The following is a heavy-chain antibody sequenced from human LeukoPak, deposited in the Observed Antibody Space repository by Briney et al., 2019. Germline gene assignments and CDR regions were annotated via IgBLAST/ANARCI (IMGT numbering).Heavy chain of an antibody. J-gene: IGHJ4*02. D-gene: IGHD6-6*01. Sequence: GGSLRLSCAASGFTFSSYWMSWVRQAPGKGLEWVANIKQDGSEKYYVDSVRGRFTISRDNAKNSLYVQMNSLRAEDTAVYYCARVRGGEYSSSSGGFDYWGQGTLVTVSS. V-gene: IGHV3-7*01. CDR3: ARVRGGEYSSSSGGFDY. CDR1: GFTFSSYW. CDR2: IKQDGSEK.